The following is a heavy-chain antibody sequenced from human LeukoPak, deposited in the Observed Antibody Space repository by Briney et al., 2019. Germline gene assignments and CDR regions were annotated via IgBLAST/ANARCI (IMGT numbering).Heavy chain of an antibody. CDR3: ARVKGYYVAFDI. J-gene: IGHJ3*02. CDR2: ISSSSSYI. D-gene: IGHD1-26*01. V-gene: IGHV3-21*01. CDR1: GFSFSSYN. Sequence: PGGSLRLSCEASGFSFSSYNMDWVRQAPGKGLEWVSSISSSSSYIYYADSVKGRFTISRDNAKNSLYLQMNSLRAEDTAVYYCARVKGYYVAFDIWGQGTMVTVSS.